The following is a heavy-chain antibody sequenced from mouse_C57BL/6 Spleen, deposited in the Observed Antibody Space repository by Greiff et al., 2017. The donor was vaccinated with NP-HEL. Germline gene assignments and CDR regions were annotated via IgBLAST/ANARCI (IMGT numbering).Heavy chain of an antibody. V-gene: IGHV1-80*01. CDR2: IYPGDGDT. J-gene: IGHJ4*01. CDR3: ARNLLDYAMDY. CDR1: GYAFSSYW. Sequence: QVHVKQSGAELVKPGASVKISCKASGYAFSSYWMNWVKQRPGKGLEWIGQIYPGDGDTNYNGKFKGKATLTADKSSSTAYMQLSSLTSEDSAVYFCARNLLDYAMDYWGQGTSVTVSS. D-gene: IGHD2-10*01.